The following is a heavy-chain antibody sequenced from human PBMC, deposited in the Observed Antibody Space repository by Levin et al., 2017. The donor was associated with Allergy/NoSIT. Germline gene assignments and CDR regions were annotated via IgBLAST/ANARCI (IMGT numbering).Heavy chain of an antibody. J-gene: IGHJ4*02. Sequence: RGESLKISCKGSGYSFTSYWIGWVRQMPGKGLEWMGIIYPGDSDTRYSPSFQGQVTISADKSISTAYLQWSSLKASDTAMYYCARHDLDYTGPGEFDYWGQGTLVTVSS. CDR3: ARHDLDYTGPGEFDY. CDR1: GYSFTSYW. CDR2: IYPGDSDT. D-gene: IGHD4-11*01. V-gene: IGHV5-51*01.